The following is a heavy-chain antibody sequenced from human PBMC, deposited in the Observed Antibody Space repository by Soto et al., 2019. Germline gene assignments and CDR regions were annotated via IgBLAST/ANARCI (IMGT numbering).Heavy chain of an antibody. Sequence: GGSLRLSCTSSGFTCGDYAMSWVRQAPGKGLEWVGFIRSEAYGGTTEYAASGKDRFTISRDNGKSVADLQMNSLKIEDTAVYYCATAPEKSRCSSLLGDWGPGTLVTVSS. CDR1: GFTCGDYA. J-gene: IGHJ4*02. D-gene: IGHD3-10*02. CDR3: ATAPEKSRCSSLLGD. V-gene: IGHV3-49*04. CDR2: IRSEAYGGTT.